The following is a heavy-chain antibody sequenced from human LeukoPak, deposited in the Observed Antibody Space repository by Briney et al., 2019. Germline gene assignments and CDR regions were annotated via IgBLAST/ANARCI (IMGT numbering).Heavy chain of an antibody. D-gene: IGHD3-22*01. J-gene: IGHJ4*02. CDR3: AIMHGYYDGSGFWVQ. CDR1: GFTFSSYA. CDR2: ISPSGDRT. V-gene: IGHV3-23*01. Sequence: GGSLRLSCAASGFTFSSYAMSWVRQAPGKGLEWVSFISPSGDRTSNADSVEGRFTISRDTTRNTLYLQMNSLRDEDTGVYYCAIMHGYYDGSGFWVQWGQGTLVTVSS.